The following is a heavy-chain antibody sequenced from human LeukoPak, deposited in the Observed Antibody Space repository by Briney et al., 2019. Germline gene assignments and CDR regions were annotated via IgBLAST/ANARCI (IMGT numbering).Heavy chain of an antibody. CDR2: IYSGGST. J-gene: IGHJ6*02. Sequence: TGGSLRLSCAASGFTVSGNYMSWVRQAPGKGLEWVSVIYSGGSTYYADSVKGRFTISRDNSKNTLYLQMNSLRAEDTAVYYCATGKLGSYYYYGMDVWGQGTTVTVSS. CDR3: ATGKLGSYYYYGMDV. CDR1: GFTVSGNY. V-gene: IGHV3-53*01. D-gene: IGHD7-27*01.